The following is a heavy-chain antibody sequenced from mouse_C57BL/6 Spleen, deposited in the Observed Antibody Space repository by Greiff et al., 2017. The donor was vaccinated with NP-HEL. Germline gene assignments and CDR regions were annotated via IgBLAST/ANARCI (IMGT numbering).Heavy chain of an antibody. D-gene: IGHD2-4*01. CDR1: GFTFSDYG. CDR2: ISSGSSTI. J-gene: IGHJ3*01. CDR3: ARFDDYDRAWLAY. V-gene: IGHV5-17*01. Sequence: EVMLVESGGGLVKPGGSLKLSCAASGFTFSDYGMHWVRQAPEKGLEWVAYISSGSSTIYYADTVKGRFTISRDNAKNTLFLQMTSLRSEDTAMYYCARFDDYDRAWLAYGGQGTRVTVSA.